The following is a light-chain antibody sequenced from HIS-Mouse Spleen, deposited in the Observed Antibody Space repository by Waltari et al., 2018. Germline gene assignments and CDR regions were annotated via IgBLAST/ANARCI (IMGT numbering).Light chain of an antibody. Sequence: QSALTQPASGPGSPGQSITIPCPGTSRQIGSYILVSWYQQHPGKAPKLMIYEGSKRPSGVSNRFSGSKSGNTASLTISGLQAEDEADYYCCSYAGSSTVVFGGGTKLTVL. CDR1: SRQIGSYIL. J-gene: IGLJ2*01. CDR3: CSYAGSSTVV. V-gene: IGLV2-23*01. CDR2: EGS.